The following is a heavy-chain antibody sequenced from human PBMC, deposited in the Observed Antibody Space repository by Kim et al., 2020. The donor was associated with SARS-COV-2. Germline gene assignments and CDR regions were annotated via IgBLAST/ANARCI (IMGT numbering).Heavy chain of an antibody. CDR3: ARHSPYGDYGRWGVGGHIDY. CDR1: GYSFTSYW. Sequence: GESLKISCKGSGYSFTSYWIGWVRQMPGKGLEWMGIIYPGDSDTRYSPSFQGQVTISADKSISTAYLQWSSLKASDTAMYYCARHSPYGDYGRWGVGGHIDYWGQGTLVTVSS. V-gene: IGHV5-51*01. J-gene: IGHJ4*02. CDR2: IYPGDSDT. D-gene: IGHD4-17*01.